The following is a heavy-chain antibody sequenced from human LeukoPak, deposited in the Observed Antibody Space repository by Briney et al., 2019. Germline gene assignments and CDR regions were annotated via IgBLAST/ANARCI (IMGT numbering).Heavy chain of an antibody. V-gene: IGHV4-39*01. J-gene: IGHJ4*02. D-gene: IGHD1-26*01. CDR3: ARGGGWELPSFDY. CDR2: IYYSGST. CDR1: GGSISSRSYY. Sequence: SETLSLTCTVSGGSISSRSYYWGWIRQPPGKGLEWIGSIYYSGSTYYNPSLQSRVTISVDTSKNQFSLKLNSVTAADTAVYYCARGGGWELPSFDYWGQGTLVTVSS.